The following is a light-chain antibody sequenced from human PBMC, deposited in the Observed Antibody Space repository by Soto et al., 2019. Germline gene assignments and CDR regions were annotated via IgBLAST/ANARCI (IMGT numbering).Light chain of an antibody. CDR2: DAS. V-gene: IGKV3-11*01. CDR3: QQRSSWPPIT. Sequence: EIVLTQSPGTLSLFPGERATLSCRASQSIDSISLAWYQHKPGQAPRLLIYDASNRPTGIPARFTGSGSGTDFNLTISSLEPGDFAVYYCQQRSSWPPITFGGGTKVDIK. CDR1: QSIDSIS. J-gene: IGKJ4*01.